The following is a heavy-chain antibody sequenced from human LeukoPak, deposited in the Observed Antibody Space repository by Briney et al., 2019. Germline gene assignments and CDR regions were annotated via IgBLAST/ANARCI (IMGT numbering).Heavy chain of an antibody. J-gene: IGHJ4*02. CDR3: AKGEDFWSGPPRY. V-gene: IGHV3-23*01. CDR1: GFTFSSYA. D-gene: IGHD3-3*01. Sequence: GRSLRLSCAASGFTFSSYAMSWVRQAPGKGLEWVSAISGSGGSTYYADSVKGRFTISRDNSKNTLYLQMNSLRAEDTAVYYCAKGEDFWSGPPRYWGQGTLVTVSS. CDR2: ISGSGGST.